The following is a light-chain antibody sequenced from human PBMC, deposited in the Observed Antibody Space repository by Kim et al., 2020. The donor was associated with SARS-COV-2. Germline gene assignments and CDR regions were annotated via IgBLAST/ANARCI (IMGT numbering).Light chain of an antibody. CDR2: GKN. J-gene: IGLJ2*01. Sequence: AVGQRVRIKCQGDSLRSYYAIWYQQKPGQAPVLVIYGKNNRPSGIPDRFSGSSSGNTASLTIAGAQAEDEADYYCNSRDSSGNHVVFGGGTQLTV. V-gene: IGLV3-19*01. CDR3: NSRDSSGNHVV. CDR1: SLRSYY.